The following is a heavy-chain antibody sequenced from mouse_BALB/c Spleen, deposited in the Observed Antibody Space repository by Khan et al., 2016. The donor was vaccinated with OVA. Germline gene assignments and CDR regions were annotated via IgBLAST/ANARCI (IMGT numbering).Heavy chain of an antibody. CDR3: ARNYDNFVEYFDV. CDR1: GFSLTSYG. V-gene: IGHV2-9*02. CDR2: IWAGGST. J-gene: IGHJ1*01. D-gene: IGHD2-1*01. Sequence: QVQLKESGPGLVAPSQSLSITCTVSGFSLTSYGVHWVRQTPGKGLEWLGIIWAGGSTNYNSALMSRLSIRKDNSKSQGFLKMHSLQTDDTAIYYCARNYDNFVEYFDVWGAGTTVTVSS.